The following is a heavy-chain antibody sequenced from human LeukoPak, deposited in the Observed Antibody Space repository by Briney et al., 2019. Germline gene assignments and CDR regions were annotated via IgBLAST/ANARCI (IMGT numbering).Heavy chain of an antibody. J-gene: IGHJ4*02. D-gene: IGHD6-19*01. CDR3: ARDVHIAVAGTLDY. CDR1: GFTFSSYS. CDR2: ISSSSSTI. V-gene: IGHV3-48*01. Sequence: GGSLRLSCAASGFTFSSYSMNWVRQAPGKGLEWVPYISSSSSTIYYADSVKGRFTISRDNAKNSLYLQMNSLRAEDMAVYYCARDVHIAVAGTLDYWGQGTLVTVSS.